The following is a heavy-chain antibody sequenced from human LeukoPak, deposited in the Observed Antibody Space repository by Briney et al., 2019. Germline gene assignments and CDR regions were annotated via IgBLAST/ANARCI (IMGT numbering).Heavy chain of an antibody. CDR3: ATAPSLSRMDV. J-gene: IGHJ6*02. V-gene: IGHV1-24*01. Sequence: VASVKVSCKVSGYTLTELSMHWVRQAPGKGLEWMGGFDPEDGETIYAQKFQGRVTMTEDTSTDTAYMELSSLRSEDAAVYYCATAPSLSRMDVWGQGTTVTVSS. CDR1: GYTLTELS. CDR2: FDPEDGET. D-gene: IGHD2/OR15-2a*01.